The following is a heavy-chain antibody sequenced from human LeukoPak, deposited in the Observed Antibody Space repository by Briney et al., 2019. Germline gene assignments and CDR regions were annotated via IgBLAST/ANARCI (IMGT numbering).Heavy chain of an antibody. Sequence: PGGSLRLSCAASGFTFSSYWMHWVRQAPGKGLEWLSFMTTSGNTIFYAESVKDRFTISRDNAKKSLYLQMNSLRDEDTAVYYCARVGGATAVTMYFEYWGQGTLVTVTS. D-gene: IGHD1-26*01. J-gene: IGHJ4*02. CDR2: MTTSGNTI. V-gene: IGHV3-48*02. CDR1: GFTFSSYW. CDR3: ARVGGATAVTMYFEY.